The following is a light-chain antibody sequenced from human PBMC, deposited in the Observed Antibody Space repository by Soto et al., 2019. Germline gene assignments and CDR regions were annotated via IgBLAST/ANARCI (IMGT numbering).Light chain of an antibody. CDR1: QSVNKY. Sequence: DIQMTQSPSSLSASVGDRVTITCRASQSVNKYLNWYQQKPGKAPKLLIYAASSLQSGVPSRFSGSGSGTDFTLIISSLQPEDFATYYCQQSNNTPHTFGQGTKLEIK. V-gene: IGKV1-39*01. CDR3: QQSNNTPHT. J-gene: IGKJ2*01. CDR2: AAS.